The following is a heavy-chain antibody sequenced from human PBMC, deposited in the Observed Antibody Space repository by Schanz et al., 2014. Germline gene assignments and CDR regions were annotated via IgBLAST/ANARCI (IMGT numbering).Heavy chain of an antibody. CDR3: ARAKRFGDMDV. CDR1: GYTFTAYG. J-gene: IGHJ6*02. Sequence: VQSVHSGTEVQKLGASVKVSCQTSGYTFTAYGINWVRQAPGQGLEWIGWISAQTGDTRYAQKMQGRVTMTRDTSTSTAYMELRNLRSDDTAVYYCARAKRFGDMDVWGQGTTVTVSS. D-gene: IGHD3-10*01. CDR2: ISAQTGDT. V-gene: IGHV1-18*01.